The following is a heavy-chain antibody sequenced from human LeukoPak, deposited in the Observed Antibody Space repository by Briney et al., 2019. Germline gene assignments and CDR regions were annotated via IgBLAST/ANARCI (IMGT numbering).Heavy chain of an antibody. CDR3: ARGGAHGMDV. Sequence: GGSLRLSCAASGFTFSEYYMTWIRQAPGKGLEWVSYISGVYDNIYYGDSVKGRFTISRDNAKNSVYLQMNSLRAEDTAVYYCARGGAHGMDVWGQGTTVTVSS. V-gene: IGHV3-11*01. CDR1: GFTFSEYY. CDR2: ISGVYDNI. J-gene: IGHJ6*02. D-gene: IGHD1-26*01.